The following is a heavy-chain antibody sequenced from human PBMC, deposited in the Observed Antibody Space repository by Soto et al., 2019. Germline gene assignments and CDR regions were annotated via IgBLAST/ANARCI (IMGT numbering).Heavy chain of an antibody. J-gene: IGHJ5*02. CDR2: INAGNGNT. D-gene: IGHD6-19*01. Sequence: QGQLMQSGAEVKKPGASVKVSCKASGYTFNSHAIHWMRQAPGQRLEWMGWINAGNGNTYYSEKFTGRVSLTRDTVATTVYMERTSLTSEDTGVYYCARDQSGIGWYVDWFDPWGQGTLVTVSS. V-gene: IGHV1-3*01. CDR3: ARDQSGIGWYVDWFDP. CDR1: GYTFNSHA.